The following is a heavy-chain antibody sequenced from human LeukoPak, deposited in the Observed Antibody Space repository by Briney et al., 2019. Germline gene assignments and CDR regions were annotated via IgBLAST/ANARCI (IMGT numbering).Heavy chain of an antibody. D-gene: IGHD2-15*01. CDR1: GYTFTSYG. Sequence: ASVKVSCKASGYTFTSYGISWVRQAPGQGLEWMEWISAYNGNTNYAQKLQGRVTMTTDTSTSTAYMELRSLRSDDTAVYYCARDQSLGYCSGGSCDAFDIWGQGTMVTVSS. J-gene: IGHJ3*02. CDR2: ISAYNGNT. CDR3: ARDQSLGYCSGGSCDAFDI. V-gene: IGHV1-18*01.